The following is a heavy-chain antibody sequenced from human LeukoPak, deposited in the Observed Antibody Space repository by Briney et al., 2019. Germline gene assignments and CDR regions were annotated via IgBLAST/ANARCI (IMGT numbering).Heavy chain of an antibody. CDR2: IYYSGST. CDR3: ARDRPTMVRSGAEYFQH. Sequence: PSETLSLTCTVSGGSISSSSYYWGWIRQPPGKGLEWIGSIYYSGSTYYNPSLKSRVTISVDTSKNQFSLKLSSVTAADTAVYYCARDRPTMVRSGAEYFQHWGQGTLVTVSS. CDR1: GGSISSSSYY. J-gene: IGHJ1*01. D-gene: IGHD3-10*01. V-gene: IGHV4-39*02.